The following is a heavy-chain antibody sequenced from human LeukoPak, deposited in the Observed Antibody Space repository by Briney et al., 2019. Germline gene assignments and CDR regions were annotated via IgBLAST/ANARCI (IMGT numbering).Heavy chain of an antibody. J-gene: IGHJ6*02. CDR3: ARDHNYYGSGSYYNVGYHYYGMDV. D-gene: IGHD3-10*01. CDR2: IWYDGSNK. Sequence: GGSLRLSCAASGFTFSSYGMHWVRQAPGKGLEWVAVIWYDGSNKYYADSVKGRFTISRDNSKNTLYLQMNSLRAEDTAVYYCARDHNYYGSGSYYNVGYHYYGMDVWGQGTTVTVSS. CDR1: GFTFSSYG. V-gene: IGHV3-33*01.